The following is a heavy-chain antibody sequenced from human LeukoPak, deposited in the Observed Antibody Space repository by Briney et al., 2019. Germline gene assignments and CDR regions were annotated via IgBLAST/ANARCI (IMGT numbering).Heavy chain of an antibody. CDR3: ARAEYDYVWGSYRSRYGMDV. J-gene: IGHJ6*02. Sequence: PSETLSLTCTVSGGSISSYYWSWIRQPPGEGLEWIGYIYYSGSTNYNPSLKSRVTISVDTSKNQFSLKLSSVTAADTAVYYCARAEYDYVWGSYRSRYGMDVWGQGTTVTVSS. CDR2: IYYSGST. V-gene: IGHV4-59*01. CDR1: GGSISSYY. D-gene: IGHD3-16*02.